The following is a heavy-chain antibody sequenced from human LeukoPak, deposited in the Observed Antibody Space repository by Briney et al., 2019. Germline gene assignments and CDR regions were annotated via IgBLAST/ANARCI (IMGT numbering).Heavy chain of an antibody. V-gene: IGHV3-66*01. CDR1: GFTVSSNY. D-gene: IGHD5-18*01. CDR2: IYCGGST. J-gene: IGHJ4*02. CDR3: ARSGAMVTAGNDY. Sequence: PGGSLRLSCAASGFTVSSNYMSWVRQAPGKGLEWVSVIYCGGSTYYADSVRGRFTISRDNSKNTLYLQMNSLRAEDTAVYYCARSGAMVTAGNDYWGQGTLVTVSS.